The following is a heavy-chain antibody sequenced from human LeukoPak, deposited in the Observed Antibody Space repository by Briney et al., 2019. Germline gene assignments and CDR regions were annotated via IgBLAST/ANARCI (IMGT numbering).Heavy chain of an antibody. CDR3: AKDHGPVVIRGSSSWSQMDC. Sequence: PGGSLRLSCAASGFTFSSYGMHWVRQAPGKGLEWVAVISYDGSNKYYADSVKGRFTISSDNSKNTLYLQMNSLRAEDTAVYYCAKDHGPVVIRGSSSWSQMDCWGQGTLVTVSS. V-gene: IGHV3-30*18. CDR2: ISYDGSNK. CDR1: GFTFSSYG. J-gene: IGHJ4*02. D-gene: IGHD6-13*01.